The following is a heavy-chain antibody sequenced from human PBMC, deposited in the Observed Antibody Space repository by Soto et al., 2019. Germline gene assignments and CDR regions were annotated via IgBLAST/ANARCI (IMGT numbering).Heavy chain of an antibody. Sequence: GGSLRLSCAASGFTFSSYAMSWVRQAPGKGLEWVSAISGSGGSTYYADSVKGRFTISRDNSKNTLYLQMNSLRAEDTAVYYCAKDGPSVATIIAEYFQHWGQGTLVTVSS. CDR2: ISGSGGST. V-gene: IGHV3-23*01. CDR3: AKDGPSVATIIAEYFQH. J-gene: IGHJ1*01. D-gene: IGHD5-12*01. CDR1: GFTFSSYA.